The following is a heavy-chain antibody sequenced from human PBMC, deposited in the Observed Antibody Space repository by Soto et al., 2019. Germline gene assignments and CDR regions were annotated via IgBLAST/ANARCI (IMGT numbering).Heavy chain of an antibody. V-gene: IGHV5-51*01. D-gene: IGHD1-26*01. CDR3: ARQPEWGASLVGMDV. Sequence: PGESLKISCHVSGYSFTSYWVAWVRQMTGKGLEWMGIIYPGDSDTRYSPSFQGQVIMTADRSSDTAYLQWRSLKASDTAMYFCARQPEWGASLVGMDVWGQGTAVTVSS. CDR1: GYSFTSYW. J-gene: IGHJ6*02. CDR2: IYPGDSDT.